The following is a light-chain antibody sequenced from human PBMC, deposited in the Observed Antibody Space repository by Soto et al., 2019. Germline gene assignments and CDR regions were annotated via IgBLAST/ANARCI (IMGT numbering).Light chain of an antibody. V-gene: IGKV1-8*01. CDR1: QEISSY. J-gene: IGKJ1*01. Sequence: AIRMTQSPSSLSASTGDRVTITCRASQEISSYLAWYQLKTGKAPKFLMYGASILQTVVPSRFSGSGGGTDFTLTINSLQSEDFATYFCQQYHSWPLTFGQGTKVDIK. CDR3: QQYHSWPLT. CDR2: GAS.